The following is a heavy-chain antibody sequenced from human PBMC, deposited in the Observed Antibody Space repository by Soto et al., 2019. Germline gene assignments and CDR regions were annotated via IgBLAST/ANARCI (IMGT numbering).Heavy chain of an antibody. V-gene: IGHV3-30*02. CDR1: GFTFSSYG. J-gene: IGHJ5*02. Sequence: GGSLRLSCAASGFTFSSYGMHWVRQAPGKGLEWVAVIWYDGSNKYYADSVKGRFTISRDNSRNSLYLQMNSLRAEDTALYYCTKAAVPSGIRWFDPWGQGTLVTVSS. CDR3: TKAAVPSGIRWFDP. D-gene: IGHD2-15*01. CDR2: IWYDGSNK.